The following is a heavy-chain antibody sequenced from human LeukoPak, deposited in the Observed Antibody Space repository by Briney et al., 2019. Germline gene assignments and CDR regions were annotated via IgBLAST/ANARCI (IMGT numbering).Heavy chain of an antibody. CDR1: GGSISSGDYY. CDR2: IYYSGST. D-gene: IGHD6-13*01. J-gene: IGHJ4*02. Sequence: SQTLSLTCTVSGGSISSGDYYWSWIRQPPGKGLEWIGYIYYSGSTYYNPSLKSRVTISVDTSKNQFSLKLSSVTAADTAVYYCARVCPAGQLGDFDYWGQGTLVTVSS. CDR3: ARVCPAGQLGDFDY. V-gene: IGHV4-30-4*01.